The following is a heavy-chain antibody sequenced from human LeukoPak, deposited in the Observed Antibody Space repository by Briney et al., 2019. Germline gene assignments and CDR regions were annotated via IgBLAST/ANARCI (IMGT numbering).Heavy chain of an antibody. D-gene: IGHD3-10*01. CDR3: TRDPIRGVPDYFDY. Sequence: PGGSLRLSCAASGLTVSSNCMSWVRQAPGKGLEWVSFIYSGGNTYYADSVKGRFTISRDNSKNTVHLQMNSLRAEDTAVYYCTRDPIRGVPDYFDYWGQGTLVAVSS. J-gene: IGHJ4*02. V-gene: IGHV3-53*05. CDR2: IYSGGNT. CDR1: GLTVSSNC.